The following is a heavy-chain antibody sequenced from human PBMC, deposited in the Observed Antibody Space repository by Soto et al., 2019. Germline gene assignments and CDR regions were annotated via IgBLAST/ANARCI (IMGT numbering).Heavy chain of an antibody. J-gene: IGHJ4*02. CDR2: VNPILSMS. Sequence: QVQLVQSGAEVKRPGSSVKVSCKASGDTFSFYSINWVRQAPGLGLEWMGRVNPILSMSNYAQRFQGRVTMTADKSTSTAYMQLSGLRSDDTAMYYCATSYGSGYRACDYLCQGALVTVSS. D-gene: IGHD3-10*01. V-gene: IGHV1-69*04. CDR1: GDTFSFYS. CDR3: ATSYGSGYRACDY.